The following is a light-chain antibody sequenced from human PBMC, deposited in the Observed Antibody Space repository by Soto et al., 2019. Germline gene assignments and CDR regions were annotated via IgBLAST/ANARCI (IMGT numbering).Light chain of an antibody. Sequence: QSVLTQSPSVSEAPRQRVTITCSGSSSNIGDNPVNWYQQLPGKAPKLLIYYDDLLASGVSDRFSGSKSGTSASLAISGLQSEDEGDYYCAAWDDSLDGVVFGGGTKQTVL. CDR2: YDD. J-gene: IGLJ2*01. CDR3: AAWDDSLDGVV. CDR1: SSNIGDNP. V-gene: IGLV1-36*01.